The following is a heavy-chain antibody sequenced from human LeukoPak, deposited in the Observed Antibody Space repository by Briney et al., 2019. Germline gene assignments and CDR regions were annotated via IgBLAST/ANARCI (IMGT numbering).Heavy chain of an antibody. CDR2: INHSGST. J-gene: IGHJ4*02. D-gene: IGHD4-17*01. Sequence: SETLSLTCAVYGGSFSGYYWSWVRQPPGKGLEWIGEINHSGSTNYNPSLESRVTISVDTSKNQFSLKLSSVTAADTAVYYCARGRDDYGDYGFDYWGQGTLVTVSS. CDR3: ARGRDDYGDYGFDY. CDR1: GGSFSGYY. V-gene: IGHV4-34*01.